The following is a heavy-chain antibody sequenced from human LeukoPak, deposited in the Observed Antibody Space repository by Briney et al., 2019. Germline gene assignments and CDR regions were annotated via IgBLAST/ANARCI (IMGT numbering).Heavy chain of an antibody. CDR3: AKDQRPGIAAAGTGY. D-gene: IGHD6-13*01. J-gene: IGHJ4*02. V-gene: IGHV3-23*01. CDR2: ISGSGGST. Sequence: PGGSLRLSCAASGFTFSSYEMNWVRQAPGKGLEWVSAISGSGGSTYYADSVKGRFTISRDNSKNTLYLQMNSLRAEDTAVYYCAKDQRPGIAAAGTGYWGQGTLVTVSS. CDR1: GFTFSSYE.